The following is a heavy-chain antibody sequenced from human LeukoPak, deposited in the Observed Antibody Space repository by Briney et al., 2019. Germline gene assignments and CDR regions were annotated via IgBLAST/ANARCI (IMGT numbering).Heavy chain of an antibody. CDR3: ARDNWFGEPRDYFDY. J-gene: IGHJ4*02. Sequence: GGSLRLSCAASGFTFSSYGMYWVRQAPGKGLEWVAVIWYDGSNKYYADSVKGRFTISRDNSKNTLYLQMNSLRAEDTAVYSCARDNWFGEPRDYFDYWGQGTLVTVSS. V-gene: IGHV3-33*01. CDR1: GFTFSSYG. D-gene: IGHD3-10*01. CDR2: IWYDGSNK.